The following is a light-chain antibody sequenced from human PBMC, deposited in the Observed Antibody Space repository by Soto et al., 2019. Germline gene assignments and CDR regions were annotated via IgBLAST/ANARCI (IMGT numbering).Light chain of an antibody. Sequence: DIHLTQSPSFLSASVGDRVTITCRPSQAVPNNMAWYQQKPGKPPKLLIYDASNLETGVPSRFSGSGSGTDFTFTISSLQPEDVATYYCQQYDNLPLTFGGGTKVDIK. CDR3: QQYDNLPLT. CDR2: DAS. CDR1: QAVPNN. V-gene: IGKV1-33*01. J-gene: IGKJ4*01.